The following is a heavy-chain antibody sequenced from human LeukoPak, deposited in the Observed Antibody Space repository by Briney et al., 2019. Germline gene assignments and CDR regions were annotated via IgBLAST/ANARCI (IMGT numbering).Heavy chain of an antibody. J-gene: IGHJ4*02. CDR3: ARLGVAGTYGY. CDR1: GGSISSYY. CDR2: IYTSGST. Sequence: SETLSLTCTVSGGSISSYYWSWIRQPPGKGLEWIGYIYTSGSTNYNPSLKSRVTISVDTSKNQFSLKLSSVTAADTAVYYCARLGVAGTYGYWRQGTLVTVTS. D-gene: IGHD6-19*01. V-gene: IGHV4-4*09.